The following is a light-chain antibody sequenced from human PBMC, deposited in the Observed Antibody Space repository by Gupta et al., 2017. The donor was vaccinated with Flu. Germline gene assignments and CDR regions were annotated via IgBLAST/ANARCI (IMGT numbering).Light chain of an antibody. V-gene: IGLV3-1*01. CDR2: QDT. J-gene: IGLJ2*01. Sequence: YELTQPPSVSVSPGQAATITCSGDDLQQHSVCWYQQKPGLPPVLVIYQDTKRPSRIPDRFSGSTSGTTATLTIRGTQSSDEADYHCQVWDSVTNHVVFGGGTKLTVL. CDR3: QVWDSVTNHVV. CDR1: DLQQHS.